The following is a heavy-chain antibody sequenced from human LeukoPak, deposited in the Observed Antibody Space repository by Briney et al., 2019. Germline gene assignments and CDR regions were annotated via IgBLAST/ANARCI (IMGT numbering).Heavy chain of an antibody. J-gene: IGHJ3*02. CDR1: GFTVSSNY. V-gene: IGHV3-53*01. CDR2: IYSGGST. CDR3: ARDGTMVRGVISAFDI. Sequence: PGGSLRLSCAASGFTVSSNYMSWVRQAPGKGLEWVSVIYSGGSTYYADSVKGRFTISRDNSKNTLYLQMNSLRAEDTAVYYCARDGTMVRGVISAFDIWGQGTMVTVSS. D-gene: IGHD3-10*01.